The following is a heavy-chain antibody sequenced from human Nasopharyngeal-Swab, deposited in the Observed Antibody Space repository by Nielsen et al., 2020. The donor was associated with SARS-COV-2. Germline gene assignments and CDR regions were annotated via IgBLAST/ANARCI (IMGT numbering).Heavy chain of an antibody. D-gene: IGHD3-3*01. J-gene: IGHJ4*02. V-gene: IGHV4-59*01. Sequence: SETLSLTCTVSGGSISSYYWSWIRPPPGKGLEWIGYIYYSGSTNYNPSLKSRVTISVDTSKNQFSLKLSSVTAADTAVYYCARILTIFGVVASYYFDYWGQGTLVTVSS. CDR1: GGSISSYY. CDR2: IYYSGST. CDR3: ARILTIFGVVASYYFDY.